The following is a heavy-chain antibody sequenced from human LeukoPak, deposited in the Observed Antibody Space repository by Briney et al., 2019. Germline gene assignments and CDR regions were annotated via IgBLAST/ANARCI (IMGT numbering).Heavy chain of an antibody. CDR1: GGSISSSSYY. Sequence: PSETLSLTCTVSGGSISSSSYYWGWIRQPPGKGLEWIGSIYYSGSTYYNPSLKSRVTISVDTSKNQFSLKLSSVTAADTAVYYCARDRMYNWNDWMDVWGKGTTVTVSS. J-gene: IGHJ6*04. D-gene: IGHD1-1*01. CDR2: IYYSGST. CDR3: ARDRMYNWNDWMDV. V-gene: IGHV4-39*07.